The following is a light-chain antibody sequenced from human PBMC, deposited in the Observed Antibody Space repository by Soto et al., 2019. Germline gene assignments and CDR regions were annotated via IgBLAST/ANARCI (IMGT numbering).Light chain of an antibody. J-gene: IGLJ1*01. V-gene: IGLV2-14*03. CDR2: EVS. CDR3: SSYTSSSTRV. CDR1: SSDVGAYDY. Sequence: QSVLTQPASVSVSPGQSITISCTGTSSDVGAYDYVSWYQQHPDKAPKLMIYEVSNRPSGVSNRFSGSNSVNTATLTISGLKADDEADYYCSSYTSSSTRVFGTGTKLTVL.